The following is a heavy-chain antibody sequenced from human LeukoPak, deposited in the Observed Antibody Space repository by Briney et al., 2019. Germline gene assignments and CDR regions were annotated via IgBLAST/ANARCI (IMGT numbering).Heavy chain of an antibody. Sequence: PGGSLRLSCAASGFPFSDSWMDWVRQAPGKGMEWVANIKQDGSEKHYADSVKGRFTISRDNSKNTLYLQMNSLRAEDTAVYYCAKDSGVLEWLSYFDYWGQGTLVTVSS. CDR3: AKDSGVLEWLSYFDY. D-gene: IGHD3-3*01. CDR2: IKQDGSEK. V-gene: IGHV3-7*03. J-gene: IGHJ4*02. CDR1: GFPFSDSW.